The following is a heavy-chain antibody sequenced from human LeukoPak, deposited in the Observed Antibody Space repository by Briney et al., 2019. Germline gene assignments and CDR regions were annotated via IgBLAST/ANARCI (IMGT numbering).Heavy chain of an antibody. CDR3: AGPDYGDSRIDY. Sequence: GGSLRLSCAASGFTFSSYWMSWVRQAPGKGLEWVANIKQDGSEKYYVDSVKGRFTISRDNAKNSLYLQMNSLRAEDTAVYYCAGPDYGDSRIDYGGRETLVPVPS. CDR2: IKQDGSEK. J-gene: IGHJ4*02. D-gene: IGHD4-17*01. CDR1: GFTFSSYW. V-gene: IGHV3-7*01.